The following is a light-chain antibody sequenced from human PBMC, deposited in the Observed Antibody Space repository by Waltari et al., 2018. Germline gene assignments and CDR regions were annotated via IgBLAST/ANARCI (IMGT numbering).Light chain of an antibody. J-gene: IGLJ2*01. CDR2: DNN. CDR3: GTWDTDLSVV. Sequence: QSVLTQPPSVSAAPGQKVPIPCSGTGSNLGHNFVLWYQQLPGTAPKLLIYDNNKRPSGIPDRFSGSKSGTSATLGITGLQTGDEADYYCGTWDTDLSVVFGGGTKLTVL. CDR1: GSNLGHNF. V-gene: IGLV1-51*01.